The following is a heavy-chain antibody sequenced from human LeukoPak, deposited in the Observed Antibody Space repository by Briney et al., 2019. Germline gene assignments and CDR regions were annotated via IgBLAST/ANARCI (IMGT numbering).Heavy chain of an antibody. J-gene: IGHJ6*02. CDR1: GGSISSGGYY. Sequence: SQTLSLTCTVSGGSISSGGYYWRWIRQHPGKGLEWIGYIYYSGSTYYNPSLKSRVTISVDTSKNQFSLKLSSVTAADTAVYYCARERYSGYDYYYYYGMDVWGQGTTVTVSS. V-gene: IGHV4-31*03. CDR3: ARERYSGYDYYYYYGMDV. D-gene: IGHD5-12*01. CDR2: IYYSGST.